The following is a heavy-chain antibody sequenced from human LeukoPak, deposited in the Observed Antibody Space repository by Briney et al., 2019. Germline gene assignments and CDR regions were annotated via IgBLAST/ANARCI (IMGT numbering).Heavy chain of an antibody. CDR2: MNPNSGNT. CDR3: ARDPGNWNDQGPHLPFDY. Sequence: ASVKVSCKASGYTFTSYDINWVRQATGQGLEWMGWMNPNSGNTGYAQKFQGRVTMTTDTSTSTAYMELRSLRSDDTAVYYCARDPGNWNDQGPHLPFDYWGQGTLVTVSS. J-gene: IGHJ4*02. D-gene: IGHD1-1*01. V-gene: IGHV1-8*02. CDR1: GYTFTSYD.